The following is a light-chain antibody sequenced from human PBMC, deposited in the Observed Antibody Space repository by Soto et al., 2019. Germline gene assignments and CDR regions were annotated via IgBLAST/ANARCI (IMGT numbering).Light chain of an antibody. V-gene: IGLV2-8*01. Sequence: VSXCXXGWSSDVGGYNYVSWYQQHPGKAPKLMIYEVNKRPSGVPDRFSGSKSGNTASLTVSGLQAEDEADYYCSSYAGSSNVFGTGTKVTVL. CDR1: SSDVGGYNY. CDR3: SSYAGSSNV. CDR2: EVN. J-gene: IGLJ1*01.